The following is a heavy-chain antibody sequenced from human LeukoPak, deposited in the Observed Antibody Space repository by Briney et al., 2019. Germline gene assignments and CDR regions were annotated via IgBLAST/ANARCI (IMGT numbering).Heavy chain of an antibody. Sequence: SETLSLTCTVSGGSISSYYWSWIRQPPGKGLEWIGYIYYSGSTNYNPSLKSRVTISVDTSKNQFSLKPSSVTAADTAVYYCASDYGGNSGLFDCWGQGTLVTVSS. CDR1: GGSISSYY. D-gene: IGHD4-23*01. J-gene: IGHJ4*02. CDR2: IYYSGST. CDR3: ASDYGGNSGLFDC. V-gene: IGHV4-59*01.